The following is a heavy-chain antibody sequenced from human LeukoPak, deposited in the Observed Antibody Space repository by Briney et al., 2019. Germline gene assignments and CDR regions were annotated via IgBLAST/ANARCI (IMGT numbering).Heavy chain of an antibody. CDR3: ARWGGEYSYGYGYYYYMDV. CDR2: INPNSGGT. V-gene: IGHV1-2*02. Sequence: ASVKVSCKASGYTFIGYYMHWVRQAPGQGLEWMGWINPNSGGTKYAQKFQGRVTMTRDTSSDTAFMDLTRLRSDDTAVYYCARWGGEYSYGYGYYYYMDVWGKGTTVTVSS. CDR1: GYTFIGYY. D-gene: IGHD5-18*01. J-gene: IGHJ6*03.